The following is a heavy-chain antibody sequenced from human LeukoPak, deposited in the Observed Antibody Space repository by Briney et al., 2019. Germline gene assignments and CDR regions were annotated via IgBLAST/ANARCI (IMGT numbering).Heavy chain of an antibody. CDR1: GFTFSSYA. Sequence: GGSLRLSCAASGFTFSSYAMHWVRQAPGKGLEWVAVISYDGSNKYYADSVKGRFTISGDNSKNTLYLQMNSLRAEDTAVYYCARDPGIVGAHFDYWGQGTLVTVSS. D-gene: IGHD1-26*01. CDR2: ISYDGSNK. CDR3: ARDPGIVGAHFDY. J-gene: IGHJ4*02. V-gene: IGHV3-30*04.